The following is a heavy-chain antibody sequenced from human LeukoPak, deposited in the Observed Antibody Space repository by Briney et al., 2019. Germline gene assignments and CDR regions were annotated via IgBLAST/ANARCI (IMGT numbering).Heavy chain of an antibody. J-gene: IGHJ4*02. D-gene: IGHD2-15*01. CDR1: GFTFSSYS. V-gene: IGHV3-48*01. CDR2: ISSSSSTI. CDR3: ARGYCSGGSCHFDY. Sequence: PGGSLRLSCAASGFTFSSYSMNWVRQAPGKGLEWVSYISSSSSTIYYADSVKGRFTISRDNAKNSLYLQMNSLRAEDTAVYYCARGYCSGGSCHFDYWGQGTLVTVSS.